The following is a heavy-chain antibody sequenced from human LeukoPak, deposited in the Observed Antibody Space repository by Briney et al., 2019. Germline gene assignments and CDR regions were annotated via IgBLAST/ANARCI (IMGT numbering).Heavy chain of an antibody. CDR3: ARDFGGTLVDY. V-gene: IGHV3-48*01. J-gene: IGHJ4*02. CDR2: ISSTGNLI. D-gene: IGHD1-1*01. Sequence: PGGSLRLSCAASGFTSTTYSMNWVRQAPGKGLEWLSYISSTGNLIYYADSVKGRFTISRDNAKNSLYLQMDSLRGDDTAVYYCARDFGGTLVDYWGQGTLVTVSS. CDR1: GFTSTTYS.